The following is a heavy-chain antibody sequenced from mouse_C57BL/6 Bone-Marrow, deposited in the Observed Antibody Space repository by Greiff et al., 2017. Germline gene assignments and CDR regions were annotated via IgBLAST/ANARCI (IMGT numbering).Heavy chain of an antibody. CDR2: IDPETGGT. V-gene: IGHV1-15*01. Sequence: VQGVESGAELVRPGASVTLSCKASGYTFTDYEMHWVKQTPVHGLEWIGAIDPETGGTAYNQKFKGKAILTADKSSSTAYMELRSLTSEDSAVYYCTRSMHYFDYWGQGTTLTVSS. CDR3: TRSMHYFDY. J-gene: IGHJ2*01. CDR1: GYTFTDYE. D-gene: IGHD2-3*01.